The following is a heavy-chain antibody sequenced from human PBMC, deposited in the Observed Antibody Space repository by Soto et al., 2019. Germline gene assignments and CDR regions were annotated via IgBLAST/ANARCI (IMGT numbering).Heavy chain of an antibody. CDR3: ASPSMVRGVIITPEGYYYYGMDV. CDR1: GGTFSSYA. D-gene: IGHD3-10*01. V-gene: IGHV1-69*13. J-gene: IGHJ6*02. CDR2: IIPIFGTA. Sequence: SVKVSCKASGGTFSSYAISWVRQAPGQGLEWMGGIIPIFGTANYAQKFQGRVTITADESTSTAYMELSSLRSEDTAVYYCASPSMVRGVIITPEGYYYYGMDVWGQGTTVTVSS.